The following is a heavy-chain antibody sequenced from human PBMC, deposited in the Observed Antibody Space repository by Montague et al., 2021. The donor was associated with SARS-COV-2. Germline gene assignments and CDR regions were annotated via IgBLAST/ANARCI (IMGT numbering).Heavy chain of an antibody. CDR1: GFTVSSNY. J-gene: IGHJ4*02. CDR3: ARDFGESRGH. D-gene: IGHD3-10*01. Sequence: SLRLSCAASGFTVSSNYMSWVRQAPGKGLEWVSLIYSSGRTSYADSVEGRFTMSRDNSKNTLYLQMNSLRAEDTAVYYCARDFGESRGHWGQGTLVTVSS. CDR2: IYSSGRT. V-gene: IGHV3-53*01.